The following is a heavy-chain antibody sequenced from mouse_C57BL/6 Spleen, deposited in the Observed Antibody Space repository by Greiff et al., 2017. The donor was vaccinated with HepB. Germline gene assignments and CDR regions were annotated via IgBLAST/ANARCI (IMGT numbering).Heavy chain of an antibody. CDR1: GYTFTDYN. D-gene: IGHD2-5*01. CDR3: ATAYYSNSFDY. V-gene: IGHV1-22*01. J-gene: IGHJ2*01. Sequence: EVQLKESGPELVKPGASVKMSCKASGYTFTDYNMHWVKQSHGKSLEWIGYINPNNGGTSYNQKFKGKATLTVNKSSSTAYMELRSLTSEDSAVYYCATAYYSNSFDYWGQGTTLTVSS. CDR2: INPNNGGT.